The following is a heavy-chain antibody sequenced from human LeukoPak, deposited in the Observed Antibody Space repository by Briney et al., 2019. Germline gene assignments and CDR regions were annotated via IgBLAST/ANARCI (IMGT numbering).Heavy chain of an antibody. CDR3: AKDRWGGVAVAPDY. CDR1: GFTFSSYA. D-gene: IGHD6-19*01. J-gene: IGHJ4*02. V-gene: IGHV3-23*01. Sequence: GGSLRLSCAASGFTFSSYAMSWVRQAPGKGLEWVSAISGSGGSTYYADSVKGRFTISRDNSKNQLYLQMNSRRAEDTAVYYCAKDRWGGVAVAPDYWGQGTLVTVSS. CDR2: ISGSGGST.